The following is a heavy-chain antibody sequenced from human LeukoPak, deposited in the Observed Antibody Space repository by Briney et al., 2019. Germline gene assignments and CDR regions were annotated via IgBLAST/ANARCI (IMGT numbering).Heavy chain of an antibody. D-gene: IGHD2-15*01. CDR3: AILAEYCNSGSCYLGWFDP. J-gene: IGHJ5*02. V-gene: IGHV4-39*07. CDR1: GGSISSSLYH. CDR2: IYYTGTT. Sequence: SETLSLTCTVSGGSISSSLYHWGWIRQSPGKNLEWLGSIYYTGTTHYNPSLKSRVTMSVDTSKNQFSLKLSSVTAADTAVYYCAILAEYCNSGSCYLGWFDPWGQGTLVTVSS.